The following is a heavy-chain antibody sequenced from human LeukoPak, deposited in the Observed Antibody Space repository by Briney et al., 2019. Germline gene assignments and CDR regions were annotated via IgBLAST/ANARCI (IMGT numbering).Heavy chain of an antibody. CDR3: ARDLVDCSSTSCTPGGAFDI. J-gene: IGHJ3*02. CDR2: IIPIFGTA. Sequence: ASVKVSCKASGGTFSSYAISWVRQAPGQGLEWMGGIIPIFGTANYAQKFQGRVTITTDESTSTAYMELSSLRSEDTAVYYCARDLVDCSSTSCTPGGAFDIWGQGTMVTVSS. D-gene: IGHD2-2*01. V-gene: IGHV1-69*05. CDR1: GGTFSSYA.